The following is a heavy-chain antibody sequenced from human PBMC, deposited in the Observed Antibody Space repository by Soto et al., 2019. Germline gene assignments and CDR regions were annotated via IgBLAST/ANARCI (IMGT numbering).Heavy chain of an antibody. V-gene: IGHV4-61*01. CDR2: IYYSGST. CDR3: ARVTYYDFWSGYNFDY. D-gene: IGHD3-3*01. Sequence: SETLSLTCTVSGGSVSSGSYYWSWIRQPPGKGLEWIGYIYYSGSTNYNPSLKSRVTISVDTSKNQFSLKLSSVTAADTAVYYCARVTYYDFWSGYNFDYWGQGPLVTVSS. CDR1: GGSVSSGSYY. J-gene: IGHJ4*02.